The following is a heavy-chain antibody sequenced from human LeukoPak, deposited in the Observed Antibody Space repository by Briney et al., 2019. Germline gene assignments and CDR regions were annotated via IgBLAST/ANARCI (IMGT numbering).Heavy chain of an antibody. D-gene: IGHD1-1*01. J-gene: IGHJ3*02. CDR2: IIPILGIA. CDR1: VGTFSSYA. Sequence: ASVEVSCKASVGTFSSYAISWVRQAPGQGLEWMGRIIPILGIANYAQKFQGRVTITADKSTSTAYMELSSLRSGDTAVYYCASSGTTSAFDIWGQGTMVTVSS. V-gene: IGHV1-69*04. CDR3: ASSGTTSAFDI.